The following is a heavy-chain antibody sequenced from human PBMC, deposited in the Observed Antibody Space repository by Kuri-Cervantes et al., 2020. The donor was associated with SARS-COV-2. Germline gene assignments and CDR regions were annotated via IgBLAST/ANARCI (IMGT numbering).Heavy chain of an antibody. V-gene: IGHV2-70*04. Sequence: SGPTLVKPTHTLTLTCTFSGFSLSTSGMRVSWIRQPPGKALEWLERIDWDDDKYCSTSLKTRLTLSKATSKNQVVLTMTNMDPVDTATYYCARTTGTTALDYWGQGTLVTVSS. CDR1: GFSLSTSGMR. J-gene: IGHJ4*02. CDR2: IDWDDDK. D-gene: IGHD4-17*01. CDR3: ARTTGTTALDY.